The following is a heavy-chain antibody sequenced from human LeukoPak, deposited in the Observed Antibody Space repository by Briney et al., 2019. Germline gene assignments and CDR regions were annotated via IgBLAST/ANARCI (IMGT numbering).Heavy chain of an antibody. CDR2: INHNGNVN. CDR1: GFTFSSYW. D-gene: IGHD3-16*01. J-gene: IGHJ6*02. V-gene: IGHV3-7*03. CDR3: ARGGGLDV. Sequence: GGSLRLSCAASGFTFSSYWMNWARQAPGKGLEWVASINHNGNVNYYVDSVKGRFTISRENAKNSLYLQMRNLRAEDTAVYFCARGGGLDVWGQGATVTVSS.